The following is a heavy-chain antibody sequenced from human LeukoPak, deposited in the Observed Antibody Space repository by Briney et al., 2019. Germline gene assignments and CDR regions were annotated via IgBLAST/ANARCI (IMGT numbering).Heavy chain of an antibody. CDR1: KFTFSDYS. J-gene: IGHJ3*02. D-gene: IGHD2-21*02. CDR3: ARDQSAYCGGDCYLFAALDDAFDI. CDR2: ISSIRNYI. V-gene: IGHV3-21*01. Sequence: PGGSLRLSCAASKFTFSDYSMSWVRQAPGKGLEWVSSISSIRNYIYYADSVKGRFTVSRDNAKNSLYLQMNSLRAEDTAVYYCARDQSAYCGGDCYLFAALDDAFDIWGQGTMVTVSS.